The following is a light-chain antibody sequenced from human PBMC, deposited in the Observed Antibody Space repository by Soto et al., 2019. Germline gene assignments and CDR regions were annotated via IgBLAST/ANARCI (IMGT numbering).Light chain of an antibody. Sequence: EIVMTQSPATLSLSPGDRATISCRASQSVSTNVDWYQQQTGRAPSLLIFGASTRDTGVPVRFSGSGSQRQFTLTISSLQSEDFAVYYCHQYNNGPGGTFGQGTKVGIK. CDR2: GAS. CDR3: HQYNNGPGGT. V-gene: IGKV3-15*01. J-gene: IGKJ1*01. CDR1: QSVSTN.